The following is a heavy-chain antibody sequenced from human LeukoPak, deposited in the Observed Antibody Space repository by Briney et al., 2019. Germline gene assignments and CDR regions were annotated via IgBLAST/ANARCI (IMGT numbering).Heavy chain of an antibody. J-gene: IGHJ4*02. Sequence: GGSLRLSCAPSGFTFSRYAMNWVRQAPGKGLEWVSIISNSGDSTIYADSVKGRFTISRDNSKNTLYLQMNSLRAEDTAVYYCARAGQQLVLSSYWGQGTLVTVSS. CDR2: ISNSGDST. CDR3: ARAGQQLVLSSY. D-gene: IGHD6-13*01. V-gene: IGHV3-23*01. CDR1: GFTFSRYA.